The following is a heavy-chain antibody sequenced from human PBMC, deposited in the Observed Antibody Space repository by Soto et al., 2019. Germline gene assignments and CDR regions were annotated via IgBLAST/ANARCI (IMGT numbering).Heavy chain of an antibody. D-gene: IGHD3-10*01. V-gene: IGHV3-23*01. CDR1: GFTFSSYA. Sequence: GGSLRLSCAASGFTFSSYAMSWVRQAPGKGLEWVSAISGSGGSTYYADSVKGRFTISRDNSKNTLYLQMNSLRAEDTAVYYCAKEGPPEPYGSVSRFEYWGQGTLVTVSS. J-gene: IGHJ4*02. CDR2: ISGSGGST. CDR3: AKEGPPEPYGSVSRFEY.